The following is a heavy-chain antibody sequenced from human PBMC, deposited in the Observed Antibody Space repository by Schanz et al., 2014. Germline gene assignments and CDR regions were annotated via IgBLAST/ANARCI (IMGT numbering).Heavy chain of an antibody. Sequence: EVQLVESGGGLQPGGSLRLSCAASGFTFSSYSMNWVRQAPGKGLEWVSYISSSSSTIYYADSVKGRFTISRDNAKNSLYLQMNSLRADDTALYYCAKDIGGAVAAPVYDSWGQGTLVTVSS. CDR3: AKDIGGAVAAPVYDS. CDR1: GFTFSSYS. CDR2: ISSSSSTI. J-gene: IGHJ4*02. D-gene: IGHD2-15*01. V-gene: IGHV3-48*01.